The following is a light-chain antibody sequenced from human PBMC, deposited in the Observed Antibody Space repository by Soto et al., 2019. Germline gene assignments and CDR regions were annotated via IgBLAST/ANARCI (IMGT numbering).Light chain of an antibody. V-gene: IGLV7-43*01. CDR1: TGAVTSGHY. Sequence: TCASSTGAVTSGHYPNWFQQKPGHAPRALIYNTNNKHSWTPARFSGSLLGGKAALTLSGVQPEDEAEYYCLLYYGGAQVFGGGTKLTVL. CDR2: NTN. J-gene: IGLJ2*01. CDR3: LLYYGGAQV.